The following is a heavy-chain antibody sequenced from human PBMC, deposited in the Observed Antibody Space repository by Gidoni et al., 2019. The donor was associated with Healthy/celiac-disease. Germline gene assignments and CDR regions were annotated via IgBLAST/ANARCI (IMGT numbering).Heavy chain of an antibody. D-gene: IGHD2-21*02. CDR2: IRSKAYGGTT. CDR1: GFTFGDYA. CDR3: TSSAYCGGDCYSDY. Sequence: EVQLVESGGGLVKPGRSLRLSCTASGFTFGDYAMSWFRQAPGKGLEWVGFIRSKAYGGTTEYAASVKGRFTISRDDSKSIAYLQMNSLKTEDTAVYYCTSSAYCGGDCYSDYWGQGTLVTVSS. V-gene: IGHV3-49*05. J-gene: IGHJ4*02.